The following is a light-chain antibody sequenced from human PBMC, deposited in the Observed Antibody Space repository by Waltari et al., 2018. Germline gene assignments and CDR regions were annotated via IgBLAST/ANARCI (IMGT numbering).Light chain of an antibody. J-gene: IGKJ2*01. Sequence: DIVMTQSPLSLSVTPGEPASISCRSSQSLLHRNGYDYLDWYLQKPGQSPHLLVYLASMPASGVSDRFSVNGSGTNFTLKITRVEAEDVGVYYCMQALQSPPYTFGQVTKLENK. CDR2: LAS. V-gene: IGKV2-28*01. CDR3: MQALQSPPYT. CDR1: QSLLHRNGYDY.